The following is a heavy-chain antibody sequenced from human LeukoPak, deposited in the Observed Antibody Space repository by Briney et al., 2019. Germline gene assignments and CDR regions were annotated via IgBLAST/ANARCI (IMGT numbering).Heavy chain of an antibody. V-gene: IGHV3-21*01. J-gene: IGHJ3*02. CDR2: ISSSSSYI. CDR1: GFTFSSYN. D-gene: IGHD1-26*01. CDR3: ARYRFVVGATDSFDI. Sequence: GGSLRLSCAASGFTFSSYNMNWVRQAPGRGLEWVSSISSSSSYIYYADSLKGRFTISRDNAKNSLYLQMNSLRAEDTALYYCARYRFVVGATDSFDIWGQGTMVTVSS.